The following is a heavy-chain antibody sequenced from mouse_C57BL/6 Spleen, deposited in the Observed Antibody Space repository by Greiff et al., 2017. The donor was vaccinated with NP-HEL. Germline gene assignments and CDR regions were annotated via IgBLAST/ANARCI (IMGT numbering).Heavy chain of an antibody. J-gene: IGHJ1*03. D-gene: IGHD1-1*01. CDR1: GYTFTSYW. V-gene: IGHV1-7*01. CDR2: INPSSGYT. Sequence: QVQLQQSGAELAKPGASVKLSCKASGYTFTSYWMHWVKQRPGQGLEWIGYINPSSGYTKYNQKFKDKATLTADKSSSTAYMQLSSLTYDDSAVYYCARYYGSSHWYFDVWGTGTTVTVSS. CDR3: ARYYGSSHWYFDV.